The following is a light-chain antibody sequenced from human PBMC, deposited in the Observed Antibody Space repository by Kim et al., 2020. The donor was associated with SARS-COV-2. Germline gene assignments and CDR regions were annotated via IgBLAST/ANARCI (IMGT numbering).Light chain of an antibody. CDR3: SSFASSSIVI. Sequence: GQSITISCTGTSSDSGLYNYVSLYQCHPGKAPKLIIYDVTKRPSGVSFRFSASKSGNTASLTISGLQGEDEADYYCSSFASSSIVIFGGGTQLTVL. CDR2: DVT. CDR1: SSDSGLYNY. V-gene: IGLV2-14*03. J-gene: IGLJ2*01.